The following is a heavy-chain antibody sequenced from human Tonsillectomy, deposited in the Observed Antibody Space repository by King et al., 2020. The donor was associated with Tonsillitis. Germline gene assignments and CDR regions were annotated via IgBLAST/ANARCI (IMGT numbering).Heavy chain of an antibody. D-gene: IGHD5-12*01. Sequence: QLQESGPGLVKPSETLSLTCTVSGGSISSYYWSWSRQPPGKGLEWIGYIFYSGSTNYNPSIKSRVTISVDTSKNQFSLKLRSVTAADTAVYYCARAVARGWDYYYGMDVWGQGTTVTVSS. CDR3: ARAVARGWDYYYGMDV. J-gene: IGHJ6*02. V-gene: IGHV4-59*01. CDR1: GGSISSYY. CDR2: IFYSGST.